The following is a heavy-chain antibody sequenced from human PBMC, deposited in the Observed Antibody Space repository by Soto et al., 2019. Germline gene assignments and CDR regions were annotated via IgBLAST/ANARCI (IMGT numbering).Heavy chain of an antibody. V-gene: IGHV1-18*01. CDR2: ISAYNGNT. CDR1: GYTFTSYG. CDR3: ARDWLPGGSGGSCYFDY. D-gene: IGHD2-15*01. Sequence: ASVKVSCKASGYTFTSYGISWVRQAPGQGLEWMGWISAYNGNTNYAQKLQGRVTMTTDTSTSTAYMELRSLRSDDTAVYYCARDWLPGGSGGSCYFDYWGQGTLVTVSS. J-gene: IGHJ4*02.